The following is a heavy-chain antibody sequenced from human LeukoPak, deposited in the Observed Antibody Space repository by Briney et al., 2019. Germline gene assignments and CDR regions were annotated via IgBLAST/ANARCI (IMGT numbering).Heavy chain of an antibody. CDR1: GGTFSSYA. Sequence: SVKVSCKASGGTFSSYAISWVRQAPGQGLEWMGGIIPIFGTANYAQKFQGRVTITTDESTSTAYMGLSSLRSEDTAVYYCARDRPDIVGVSRGFDYWGQGTLVTVSS. CDR2: IIPIFGTA. V-gene: IGHV1-69*05. D-gene: IGHD1-26*01. J-gene: IGHJ4*02. CDR3: ARDRPDIVGVSRGFDY.